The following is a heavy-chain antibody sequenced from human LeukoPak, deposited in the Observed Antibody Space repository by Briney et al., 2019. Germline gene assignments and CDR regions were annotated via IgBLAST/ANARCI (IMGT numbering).Heavy chain of an antibody. V-gene: IGHV3-30*01. J-gene: IGHJ6*03. CDR2: VSPDGSVE. Sequence: PGRSLRLSCAASGFTFSSFPMHWVRQAPGKGLEWVVVVSPDGSVENYADSVKGRFTISRDNFKNTVYLQMNSLRTEDTAVYYCARASITSTYYHYYMDVWGKGTTVTVSS. CDR3: ARASITSTYYHYYMDV. CDR1: GFTFSSFP. D-gene: IGHD3-10*01.